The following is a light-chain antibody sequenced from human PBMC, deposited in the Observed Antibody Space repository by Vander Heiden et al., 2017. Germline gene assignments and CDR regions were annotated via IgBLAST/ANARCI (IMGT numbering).Light chain of an antibody. Sequence: EIVMTQSPATLSVSPGERATLSCRASQSVSSNLAWYQQKPGQAPRLLIYGASTRATGIPARFSGSGYGTEFALTISSRQSEDFAVYYCQQHNNWPLRTFGQGTKVEIK. CDR2: GAS. CDR1: QSVSSN. V-gene: IGKV3-15*01. CDR3: QQHNNWPLRT. J-gene: IGKJ1*01.